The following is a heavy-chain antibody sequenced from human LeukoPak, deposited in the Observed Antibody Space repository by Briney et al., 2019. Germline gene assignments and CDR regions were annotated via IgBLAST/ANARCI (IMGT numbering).Heavy chain of an antibody. J-gene: IGHJ4*02. CDR3: AREGRGMGACNY. V-gene: IGHV1-46*01. CDR1: GYTFTSYY. Sequence: ASVKVSCKASGYTFTSYYMHWVRQAPGQGLEWMGIINPSGGSTSYAQKFQGRVTMTRDTSTSTVYMELSSLRSVDTAVYYCAREGRGMGACNYWGQGTLVTVSS. CDR2: INPSGGST. D-gene: IGHD1-26*01.